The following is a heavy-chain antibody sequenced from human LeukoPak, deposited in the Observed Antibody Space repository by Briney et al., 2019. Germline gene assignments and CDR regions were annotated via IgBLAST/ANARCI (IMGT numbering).Heavy chain of an antibody. CDR1: GFTFSSYG. Sequence: GGSLRLSCAASGFTFSSYGMHWVRQAPGKGLEWVAVISYDGSNKYYADSVKGRFTISRDNSKNTLYLQMNSLRAEDTAVYYCAREGPRGNSQFDYWGQGTLVTVSS. CDR3: AREGPRGNSQFDY. CDR2: ISYDGSNK. J-gene: IGHJ4*02. D-gene: IGHD2/OR15-2a*01. V-gene: IGHV3-30*03.